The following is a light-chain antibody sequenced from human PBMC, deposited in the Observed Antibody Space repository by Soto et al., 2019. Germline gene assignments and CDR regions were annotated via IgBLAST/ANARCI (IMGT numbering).Light chain of an antibody. J-gene: IGKJ4*01. CDR3: MQALQTPLT. CDR2: FGS. CDR1: ASLLHSNGYNC. Sequence: DIVMTQSPLSLPVTPGEPASISCRSSASLLHSNGYNCLDWYVQKPGQSPQLLIYFGSYRASGVPDRFSGSGSGTDLTLKISRVEAEDVGVYYCMQALQTPLTFGGGTKVEIK. V-gene: IGKV2-28*01.